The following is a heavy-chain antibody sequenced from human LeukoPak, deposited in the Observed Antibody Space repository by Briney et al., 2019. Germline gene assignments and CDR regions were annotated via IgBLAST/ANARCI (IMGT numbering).Heavy chain of an antibody. CDR3: ATESSLYCSGGSCYPYYFDY. CDR2: IIPIFGTA. V-gene: IGHV1-69*01. D-gene: IGHD2-15*01. J-gene: IGHJ4*02. Sequence: GSSVKVSCKASGGTFSSYAISWVRQAPGQGLEWMGGIIPIFGTANYAQKFQGRVTITADESTSTAYMELSSLRSEDTAVYYCATESSLYCSGGSCYPYYFDYWGQGTLVTVSS. CDR1: GGTFSSYA.